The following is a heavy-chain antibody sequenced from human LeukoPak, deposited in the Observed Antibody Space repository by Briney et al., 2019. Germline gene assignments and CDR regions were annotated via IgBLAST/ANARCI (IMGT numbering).Heavy chain of an antibody. CDR1: GGSISDYY. V-gene: IGHV4-59*01. CDR3: ARGGGWPPDY. Sequence: ETLCLICTVSGGSISDYYWSWIRQPPGKGLEWIGNIYHNGNTNYNPTLKSRVTMSLDTSKSQFSMKLSSVTGADTGVYYCARGGGWPPDYWGQGTLVIVSS. J-gene: IGHJ4*02. D-gene: IGHD5-24*01. CDR2: IYHNGNT.